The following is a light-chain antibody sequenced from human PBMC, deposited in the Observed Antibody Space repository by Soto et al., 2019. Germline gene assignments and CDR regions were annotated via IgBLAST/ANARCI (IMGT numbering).Light chain of an antibody. J-gene: IGKJ1*01. CDR1: QSIDSW. Sequence: DIQMTHSPSTLSASVGDRVTITCRASQSIDSWLAGYQQKPGKAPNLLIYKASSLESGVPSRFSGSGSGTEFTLTISSLQTDDSATYYCQQFHRYPVTFGQGTKVEI. V-gene: IGKV1-5*03. CDR3: QQFHRYPVT. CDR2: KAS.